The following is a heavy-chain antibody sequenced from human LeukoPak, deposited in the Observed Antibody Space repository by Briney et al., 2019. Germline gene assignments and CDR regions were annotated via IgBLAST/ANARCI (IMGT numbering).Heavy chain of an antibody. D-gene: IGHD5-12*01. J-gene: IGHJ4*02. CDR1: GFTFSDYY. V-gene: IGHV3-11*04. CDR2: ISSSGSTI. Sequence: GGSLRLSCAASGFTFSDYYMSWSRQAPGKGLEWVSYISSSGSTIYYADSVKGRFTISRDNAKNSLYLQMNSLRAEDTAVYYCARDLAESGYSGYRDYWGQGTLVTVSS. CDR3: ARDLAESGYSGYRDY.